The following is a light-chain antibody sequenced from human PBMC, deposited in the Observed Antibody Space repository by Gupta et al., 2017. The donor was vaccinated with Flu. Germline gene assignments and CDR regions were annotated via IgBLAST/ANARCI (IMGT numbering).Light chain of an antibody. CDR1: SSNIGATYD. V-gene: IGLV1-40*01. J-gene: IGLJ2*01. CDR2: SKS. Sequence: VTVCCTGSSSNIGATYDLHGYHQLPATAPRLLCYSKSNRHSGVPDRFSCSTAGTSASLTTTVLQAEEEADYYWHSYDTSRNGLVFGRGTKLTVL. CDR3: HSYDTSRNGLV.